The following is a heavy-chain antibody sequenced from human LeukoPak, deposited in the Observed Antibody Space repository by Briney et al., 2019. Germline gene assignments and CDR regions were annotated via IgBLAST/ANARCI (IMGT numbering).Heavy chain of an antibody. Sequence: SETLSLTCAVYGGSFSGYYWSWIRQPPGKGLEWIGEINHSGSTNYNPSLKSRVTISVDTSKNQFSLKLSSVTAADTAVYYCARASGTTFGVVLDAFDIWGQGTMVTVSS. CDR3: ARASGTTFGVVLDAFDI. V-gene: IGHV4-34*01. J-gene: IGHJ3*02. CDR1: GGSFSGYY. CDR2: INHSGST. D-gene: IGHD3-3*01.